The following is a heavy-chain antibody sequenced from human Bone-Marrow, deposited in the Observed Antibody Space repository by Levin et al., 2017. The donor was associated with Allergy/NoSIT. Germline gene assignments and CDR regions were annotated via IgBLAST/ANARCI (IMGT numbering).Heavy chain of an antibody. D-gene: IGHD3-10*01. Sequence: GESLKISCAASGFTFSSSSINWVRQAPGKGLEWVSSISSSSTYIYYADSVKGRFTISRDNAKNSLYLQMSSLRTDDTAVYYCARDRGGRYSYYFDSWGQGTLVTVSS. CDR3: ARDRGGRYSYYFDS. CDR1: GFTFSSSS. J-gene: IGHJ4*02. CDR2: ISSSSTYI. V-gene: IGHV3-21*06.